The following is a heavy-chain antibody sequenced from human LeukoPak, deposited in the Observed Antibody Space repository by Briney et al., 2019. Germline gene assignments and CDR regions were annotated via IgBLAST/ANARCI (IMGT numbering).Heavy chain of an antibody. J-gene: IGHJ4*02. CDR1: GGSLSGYY. Sequence: SETLSLTCAVYGGSLSGYYWSWIRQPPGKGLEWIGEINHSGSTNYNPSLKSRVTISVDTSKNQFSLKLSSVTAADTAVYYCATYNYDFWSGYYRYWGQGTLVTVSS. CDR2: INHSGST. CDR3: ATYNYDFWSGYYRY. V-gene: IGHV4-34*01. D-gene: IGHD3-3*01.